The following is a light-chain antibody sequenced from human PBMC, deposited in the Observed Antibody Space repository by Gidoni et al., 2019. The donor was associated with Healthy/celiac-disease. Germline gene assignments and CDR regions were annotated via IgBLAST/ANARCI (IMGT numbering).Light chain of an antibody. CDR2: AAS. J-gene: IGKJ2*01. CDR3: QQLGRT. Sequence: DIQLTQSQSFLSASVGDRVTITCRASQGISSYLAWYQQKPGKAPKLLIYAASTLQSGVPSRFSGSGSGTEFTLTISSLQPEDFATYYCQQLGRTFGQGTKLEIK. V-gene: IGKV1-9*01. CDR1: QGISSY.